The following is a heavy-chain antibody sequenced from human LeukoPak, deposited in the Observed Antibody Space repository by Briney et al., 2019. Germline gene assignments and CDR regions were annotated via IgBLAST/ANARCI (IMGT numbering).Heavy chain of an antibody. CDR2: IHYSGSP. Sequence: TSETLSLTCTVSGGSISGYYWSWIRQPPGKGLEWIGYIHYSGSPNYNPSLKSRVTISLDTSKNQFSLNLSSVTAADTAVYYCARQGAGVPFDYWGRGTLVTVSS. D-gene: IGHD3-10*01. V-gene: IGHV4-59*08. CDR1: GGSISGYY. J-gene: IGHJ4*02. CDR3: ARQGAGVPFDY.